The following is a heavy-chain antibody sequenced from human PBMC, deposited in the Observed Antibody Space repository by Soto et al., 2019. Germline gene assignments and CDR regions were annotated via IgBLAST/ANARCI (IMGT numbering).Heavy chain of an antibody. V-gene: IGHV4-31*01. CDR3: ARGPQLELRGLPWFDP. CDR2: IYYSGST. D-gene: IGHD1-7*01. Sequence: PSETLSLTCTVSGGSISSGGYYWSWIRQHPGKGLEWIGYIYYSGSTYYSPSFQGQVTISADKSISTAYLQWSSLKASDTAMYYCARGPQLELRGLPWFDPWGQGTLVTVSS. J-gene: IGHJ5*02. CDR1: GGSISSGGYY.